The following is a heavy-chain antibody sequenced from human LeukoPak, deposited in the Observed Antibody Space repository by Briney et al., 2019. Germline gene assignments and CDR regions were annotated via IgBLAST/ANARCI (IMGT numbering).Heavy chain of an antibody. Sequence: PSETLSLTCTVSGGSISSYYWSWIRQPPGKGLEWIGYIYYSGSSNYNPSLKSRVTISVDTSKNQFSLKVTSVTAADTAVYYCARDLRRRVTAIGYGPREYYYYMDVWGKGTTVTISS. J-gene: IGHJ6*03. CDR2: IYYSGSS. D-gene: IGHD2-21*02. V-gene: IGHV4-59*12. CDR1: GGSISSYY. CDR3: ARDLRRRVTAIGYGPREYYYYMDV.